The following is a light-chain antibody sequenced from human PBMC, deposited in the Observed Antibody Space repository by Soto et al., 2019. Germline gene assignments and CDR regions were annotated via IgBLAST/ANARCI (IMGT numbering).Light chain of an antibody. J-gene: IGLJ1*01. CDR2: EGN. CDR1: SSDVGSYNL. Sequence: QSALTQPASVSGSPGQSITISCTGTSSDVGSYNLVSWYQQHPGKAPKLMIYEGNKRPSGVSDHFSGAKSGNTASLTISGLQPEDEADYYCCSYAGTSTYVFGTGTKLTVL. V-gene: IGLV2-23*01. CDR3: CSYAGTSTYV.